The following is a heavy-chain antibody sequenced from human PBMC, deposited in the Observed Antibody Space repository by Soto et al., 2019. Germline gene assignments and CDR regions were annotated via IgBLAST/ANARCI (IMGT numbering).Heavy chain of an antibody. D-gene: IGHD1-1*01. CDR1: GFTFSSYW. V-gene: IGHV3-7*03. Sequence: GGSLRLSCAASGFTFSSYWMSWVRQAPGKGLEWVANIKQDGSEKYYVDSVKGRFTISRDNAKNSLYLQMNSLRAEDTAVYYCASEYNSEAFDIWGQGTMVTVSS. J-gene: IGHJ3*02. CDR2: IKQDGSEK. CDR3: ASEYNSEAFDI.